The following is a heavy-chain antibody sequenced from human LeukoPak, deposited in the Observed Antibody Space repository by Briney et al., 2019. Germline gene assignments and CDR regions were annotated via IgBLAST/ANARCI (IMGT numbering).Heavy chain of an antibody. V-gene: IGHV3-15*01. CDR2: IRSKADGGTT. Sequence: PGGSLRLSCAASGFTFSSYWMSWVRQAPGKGLEWVGNIRSKADGGTTDYAAPVKGRSTISRDDSKNTLYLQMNSLKTEDTALYYCTTDQFLRSTTYYGMDVWGQGTTVTVSS. J-gene: IGHJ6*02. CDR1: GFTFSSYW. D-gene: IGHD5-12*01. CDR3: TTDQFLRSTTYYGMDV.